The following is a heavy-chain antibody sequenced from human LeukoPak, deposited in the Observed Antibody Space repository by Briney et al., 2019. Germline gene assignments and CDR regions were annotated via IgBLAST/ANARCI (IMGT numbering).Heavy chain of an antibody. J-gene: IGHJ4*02. D-gene: IGHD3-22*01. CDR2: INPNSGGT. Sequence: MGRINPNSGGTNYAQKFQGRVTMTRDTSISTAYMELSRLRSDDTAVYYCARDLDSSGTVDYWGQGTLVTVSS. V-gene: IGHV1-2*06. CDR3: ARDLDSSGTVDY.